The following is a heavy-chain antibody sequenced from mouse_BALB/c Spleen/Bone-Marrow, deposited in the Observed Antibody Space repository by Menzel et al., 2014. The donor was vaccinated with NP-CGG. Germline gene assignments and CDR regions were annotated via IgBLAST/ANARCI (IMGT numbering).Heavy chain of an antibody. CDR3: TTLARNNFDY. J-gene: IGHJ2*01. V-gene: IGHV1-5*01. Sequence: VQLQQPGTVLARPGAAVKMSCKASGYTFSNYWMHWIKQRPGQGLEWIGTIHPGNSDTTYNQKFKDKAKLTAVTSTSTAYMELSSLTNEDSAVYYCTTLARNNFDYWGQGTTLTVSS. CDR1: GYTFSNYW. D-gene: IGHD3-1*01. CDR2: IHPGNSDT.